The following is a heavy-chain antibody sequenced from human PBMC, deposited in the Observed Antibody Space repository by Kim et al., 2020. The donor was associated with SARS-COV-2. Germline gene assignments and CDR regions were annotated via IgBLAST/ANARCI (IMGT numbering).Heavy chain of an antibody. V-gene: IGHV1-69*01. CDR3: ARDKQDYYGMDV. Sequence: NDAQKCQGRVTMTADESTSTAYMELSSLRSEDTAVYYCARDKQDYYGMDVWGQGTTVTVSS. J-gene: IGHJ6*02.